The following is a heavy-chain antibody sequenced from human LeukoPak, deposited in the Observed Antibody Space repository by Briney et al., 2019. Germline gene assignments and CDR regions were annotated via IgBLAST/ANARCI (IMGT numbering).Heavy chain of an antibody. Sequence: GGSLRLSCAASGFTFDTYGMHWVRQAPGKGLEWVAIISYDGGDKYYTDSVKGRFTISRDNSKNTLYLQMDSLRAEDTAVYYCARGLVYGSEDAFDIWGQGTMVTVSS. CDR1: GFTFDTYG. CDR2: ISYDGGDK. D-gene: IGHD3-10*01. V-gene: IGHV3-30*03. J-gene: IGHJ3*02. CDR3: ARGLVYGSEDAFDI.